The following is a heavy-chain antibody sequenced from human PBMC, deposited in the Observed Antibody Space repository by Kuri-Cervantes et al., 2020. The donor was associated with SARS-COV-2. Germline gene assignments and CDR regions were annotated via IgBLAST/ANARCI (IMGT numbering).Heavy chain of an antibody. V-gene: IGHV3-30*03. D-gene: IGHD3-10*01. CDR3: ARERYIMVGGVILRSEFDY. J-gene: IGHJ4*02. CDR1: GDICTDAW. CDR2: KAFDERDT. Sequence: GESLKISCAASGDICTDAWMRWVRQAPGRGLEWVALKAFDERDTHYADSVKGRFTLSRDNSKNTLYLQMNSLRPEDTALYYCARERYIMVGGVILRSEFDYWGQGTLVTVSS.